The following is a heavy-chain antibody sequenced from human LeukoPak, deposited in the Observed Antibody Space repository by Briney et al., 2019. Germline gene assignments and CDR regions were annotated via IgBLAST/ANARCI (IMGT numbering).Heavy chain of an antibody. J-gene: IGHJ4*02. D-gene: IGHD1-1*01. Sequence: GESLKISCKASGYSFTNYWIGWVRQMPGKGLEWVAMINPDDTNIPHSPSFQGQVTISADKSISTAYLQWSSLKASDTAMYYCARPRRAERDEDFWGQGTLVTVSS. V-gene: IGHV5-51*01. CDR3: ARPRRAERDEDF. CDR1: GYSFTNYW. CDR2: INPDDTNI.